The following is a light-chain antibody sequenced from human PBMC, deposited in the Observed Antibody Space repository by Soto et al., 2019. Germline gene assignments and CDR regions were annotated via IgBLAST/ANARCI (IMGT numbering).Light chain of an antibody. CDR2: AAA. Sequence: QLTQSPSSLSASVGDRVTITCRASQGISSYFAWYQQKPGKAPKGLIYAAATLQNGVPPRFSGSGSETDFTLTINSQQPEDFATYYCQQLKAYPYTFGQGTQLEIK. CDR1: QGISSY. CDR3: QQLKAYPYT. V-gene: IGKV1-9*01. J-gene: IGKJ2*01.